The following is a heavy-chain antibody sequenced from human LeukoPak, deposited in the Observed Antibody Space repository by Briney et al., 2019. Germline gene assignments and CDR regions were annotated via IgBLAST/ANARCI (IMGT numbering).Heavy chain of an antibody. J-gene: IGHJ5*01. CDR1: GYTFTSYY. CDR2: INPSGGST. V-gene: IGHV1-46*01. CDR3: ARGVYSGWYTHNWLDS. D-gene: IGHD6-19*01. Sequence: GASVKVSCKASGYTFTSYYIHWVRQAPGQGLEWMGLINPSGGSTNYAQKFQGRVTMTRDTSTSTVYMELSSLRSDDTAVYYCARGVYSGWYTHNWLDSWGQGTLVIVSS.